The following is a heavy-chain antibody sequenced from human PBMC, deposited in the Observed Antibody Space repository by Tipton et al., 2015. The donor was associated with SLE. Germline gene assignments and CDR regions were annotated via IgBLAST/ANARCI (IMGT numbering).Heavy chain of an antibody. V-gene: IGHV3-23*01. D-gene: IGHD6-13*01. Sequence: GSLRLSCAASGFTFINYAMSWVRQAPGKGLEWVSSLSGSGFSTYYADSVKGRFTISRDNSKNRLFLQMTSLRPGDTAIYYCVKDPWSQAGPNSDPWGQGTLVTVSS. CDR1: GFTFINYA. J-gene: IGHJ5*02. CDR3: VKDPWSQAGPNSDP. CDR2: LSGSGFST.